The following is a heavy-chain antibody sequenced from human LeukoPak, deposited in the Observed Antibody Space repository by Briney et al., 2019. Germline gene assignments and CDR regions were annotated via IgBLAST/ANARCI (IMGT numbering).Heavy chain of an antibody. Sequence: PGGSLRLSCAASGFTFSSHWMSWVRQAPGKGLEWVANINQDGSEKYYVDSVRGRFTISRDNAKNSLYLQMNSLRAEDTAVYYCARDTFRDFWSGFNYWGQGTLVTVSS. CDR1: GFTFSSHW. J-gene: IGHJ4*02. CDR3: ARDTFRDFWSGFNY. D-gene: IGHD3-3*01. V-gene: IGHV3-7*01. CDR2: INQDGSEK.